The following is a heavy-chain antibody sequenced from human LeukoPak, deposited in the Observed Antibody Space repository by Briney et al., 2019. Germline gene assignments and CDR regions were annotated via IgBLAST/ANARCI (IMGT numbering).Heavy chain of an antibody. CDR2: ISSNGGST. D-gene: IGHD3-3*01. Sequence: GGSLRLSCAASGFTFSSYGMHWVRQAPGKGLEYVSAISSNGGSTYYANSVKGRFTISRDNSKNTLYLQMGSLRAEDMAVYYCARGVTMSAFDIWGQGTMVTVSS. J-gene: IGHJ3*02. V-gene: IGHV3-64*01. CDR1: GFTFSSYG. CDR3: ARGVTMSAFDI.